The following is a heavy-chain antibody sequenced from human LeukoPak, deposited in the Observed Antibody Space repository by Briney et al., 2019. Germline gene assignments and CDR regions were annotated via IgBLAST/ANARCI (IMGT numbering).Heavy chain of an antibody. D-gene: IGHD3-10*01. Sequence: GGSLILSCAASGFTFDDYSMQWVRRAAGKGLEGVSGISWYSGSIGYAGSVKGRFTISRDNAKNSLYLQMNSLRAEDTALYYCAKRSDYGSGSFPTWGQGTLVTVSS. CDR1: GFTFDDYS. V-gene: IGHV3-9*01. J-gene: IGHJ5*02. CDR2: ISWYSGSI. CDR3: AKRSDYGSGSFPT.